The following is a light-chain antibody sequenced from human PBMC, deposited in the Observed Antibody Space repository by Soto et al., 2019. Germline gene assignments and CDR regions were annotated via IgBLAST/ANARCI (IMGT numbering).Light chain of an antibody. CDR1: SSDVGGYNY. CDR3: ISYTSSSTVV. CDR2: DVS. Sequence: QSALTQPASVSGSPGQSITISCTGTSSDVGGYNYVSWYQQHQGKAPKLMIYDVSKRPSGVSNRFSGSKSGNTASLTISGLQAEDEADYYRISYTSSSTVVFGGGTKLSVL. J-gene: IGLJ2*01. V-gene: IGLV2-14*01.